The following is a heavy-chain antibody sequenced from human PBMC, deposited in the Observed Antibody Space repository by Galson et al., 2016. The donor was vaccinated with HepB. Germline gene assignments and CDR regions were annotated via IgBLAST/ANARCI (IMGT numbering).Heavy chain of an antibody. CDR1: GFTFSSYS. J-gene: IGHJ3*02. CDR3: AAWLLSGSYFLGAFDI. V-gene: IGHV3-21*01. D-gene: IGHD1-26*01. Sequence: SLRLSCAASGFTFSSYSMNWVRQAPGKGLEWVSSNSSSSSYIYYADSVKGRFTISRDNAKNSLYLQMNSLRAEDTAVYYCAAWLLSGSYFLGAFDIWGQGTMVTVSS. CDR2: NSSSSSYI.